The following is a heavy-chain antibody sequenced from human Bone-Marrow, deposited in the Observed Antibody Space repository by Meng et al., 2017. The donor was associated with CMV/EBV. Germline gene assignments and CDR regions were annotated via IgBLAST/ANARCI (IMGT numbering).Heavy chain of an antibody. D-gene: IGHD3-3*01. CDR3: ARGTTYYDFWSGYYTFDY. Sequence: GESLKISCAASGFTFSSYWMHWVRQAPGKGLVWVSRINSDGSSTSYADSVKGRFTISRDNAKNTQYLQRNSLRAEDTAVYYCARGTTYYDFWSGYYTFDYWGQGTRVTGSS. CDR2: INSDGSST. V-gene: IGHV3-74*01. J-gene: IGHJ4*02. CDR1: GFTFSSYW.